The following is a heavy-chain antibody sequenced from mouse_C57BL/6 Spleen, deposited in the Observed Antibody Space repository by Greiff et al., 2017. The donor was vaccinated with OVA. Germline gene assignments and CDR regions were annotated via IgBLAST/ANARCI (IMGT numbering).Heavy chain of an antibody. CDR2: INPNNGGT. V-gene: IGHV1-26*01. J-gene: IGHJ2*01. Sequence: VQLQQSGPELVKPGASVKISCKASGYTFTDYYMNWVKQSHGKSLEWIGDINPNNGGTSYNQKFKGKATLTVDKSSSTAYMDLRSLTSEDSEVYYCASRGSPYFDYWGQGTTLTVSS. CDR1: GYTFTDYY. D-gene: IGHD1-1*01. CDR3: ASRGSPYFDY.